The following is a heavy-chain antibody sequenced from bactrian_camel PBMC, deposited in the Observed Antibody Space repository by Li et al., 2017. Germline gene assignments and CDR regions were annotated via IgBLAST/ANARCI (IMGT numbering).Heavy chain of an antibody. CDR3: AAGWLRYYSDEGAVFKEMGAFNY. CDR1: GYTYNSRC. J-gene: IGHJ4*01. Sequence: QLVESGGGSVQAGGSLRLSCSGSGYTYNSRCMAWFRQAPGKEREGVAAVDERLKRTYADSVKGRFTISPDYANNALYLQMNSLKPEDTAMYYCAAGWLRYYSDEGAVFKEMGAFNYWGQGTQVTVS. V-gene: IGHV3S26*01. CDR2: VDERLKR. D-gene: IGHD2*01.